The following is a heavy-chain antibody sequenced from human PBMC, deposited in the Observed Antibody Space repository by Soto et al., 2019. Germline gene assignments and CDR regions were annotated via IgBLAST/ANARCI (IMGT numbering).Heavy chain of an antibody. CDR1: GFTFSSYG. CDR2: ISYDGSNK. V-gene: IGHV3-30*18. CDR3: AKGKAPQSPSWFDP. J-gene: IGHJ5*02. Sequence: PGWSLRLSCAAAGFTFSSYGMHWVRQAPGKGLEWVAVISYDGSNKYYADSVKGRFTISRDNSKNTLYLQMNSLRAEDTAVYYCAKGKAPQSPSWFDPWGQGTLVTGSS.